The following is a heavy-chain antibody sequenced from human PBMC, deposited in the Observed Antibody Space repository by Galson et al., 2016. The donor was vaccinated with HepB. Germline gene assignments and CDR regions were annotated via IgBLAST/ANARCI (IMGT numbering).Heavy chain of an antibody. CDR1: GFTFSDHY. D-gene: IGHD6-13*01. Sequence: SLRLSCAGSGFTFSDHYMTWIRQAPGKGLEWVSYISSSSTTILCADSVKGRFTVSRDNAKNSLYLQMNSLRAEDTAVYYCARDARGIAAYDYWGQGTLVTVSS. J-gene: IGHJ4*02. V-gene: IGHV3-11*04. CDR3: ARDARGIAAYDY. CDR2: ISSSSTTI.